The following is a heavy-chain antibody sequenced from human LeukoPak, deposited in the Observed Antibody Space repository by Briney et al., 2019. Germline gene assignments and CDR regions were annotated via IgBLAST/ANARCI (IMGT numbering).Heavy chain of an antibody. V-gene: IGHV3-74*01. CDR1: GFTFSSYW. CDR3: ARDRVVVAATHYYYYMDV. CDR2: INSDRSST. Sequence: TAGSLRLSCAASGFTFSSYWMHWVRQAPGKGLVWVSRINSDRSSTSYADSVKGRFTISRDNAKNTLYLQMNSLRAEDTAVYYCARDRVVVAATHYYYYMDVWGKGTTVTVSS. D-gene: IGHD2-15*01. J-gene: IGHJ6*03.